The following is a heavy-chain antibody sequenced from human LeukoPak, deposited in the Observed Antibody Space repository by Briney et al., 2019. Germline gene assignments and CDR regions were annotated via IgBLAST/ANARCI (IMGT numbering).Heavy chain of an antibody. J-gene: IGHJ4*02. Sequence: GESLKISCKDSGYSFTSYWIGWVRQMPGKGLEWMGIINPGDSDTRYSPSFQGQVTISADKSISTAYLQWSSLKASDTAMYYCASSTTVTTREYYFDYWGQGTLVTVSS. D-gene: IGHD4-11*01. CDR3: ASSTTVTTREYYFDY. CDR2: INPGDSDT. CDR1: GYSFTSYW. V-gene: IGHV5-51*01.